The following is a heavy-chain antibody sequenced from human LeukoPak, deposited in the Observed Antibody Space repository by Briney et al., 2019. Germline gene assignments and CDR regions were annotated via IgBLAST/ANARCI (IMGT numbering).Heavy chain of an antibody. CDR3: ARFSRITWGDWGDAFDI. D-gene: IGHD2-21*02. V-gene: IGHV4-34*01. Sequence: PSETLSLTCSVYGGSFSDYFWSWIRQSPGKGLERIGEIDDGGNTNYNPSLISRVIVSMEKSKKQFSLVMRSVTAADTAVYYCARFSRITWGDWGDAFDIGGQGTTVIVSS. J-gene: IGHJ3*02. CDR2: IDDGGNT. CDR1: GGSFSDYF.